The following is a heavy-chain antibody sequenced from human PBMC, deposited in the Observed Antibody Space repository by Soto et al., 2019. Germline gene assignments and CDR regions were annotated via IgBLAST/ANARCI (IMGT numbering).Heavy chain of an antibody. CDR2: VYYSGSV. D-gene: IGHD3-3*02. CDR3: ARAPHHFYFAH. J-gene: IGHJ4*01. Sequence: SETLSLTCSVSGDSISSGFWSWIRQSPGKEMEWIGYVYYSGSVNYNPSFESRVTISLDTSNYRFSLKVTSVTAADTAVYYCARAPHHFYFAHWGHGTLVTVSS. V-gene: IGHV4-59*01. CDR1: GDSISSGF.